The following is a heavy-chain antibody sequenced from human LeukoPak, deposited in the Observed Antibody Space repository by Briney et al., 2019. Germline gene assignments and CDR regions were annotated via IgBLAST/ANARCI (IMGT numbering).Heavy chain of an antibody. CDR3: ARDVEMAH. D-gene: IGHD5-24*01. CDR2: ISYDGSNK. Sequence: GSLRLSCAASGFTFSSYAMHWVRQAPGKGLEWVAVISYDGSNKYYADSVKGRFTISRDNSKNTLYLQMNSLRAEDTAVYYCARDVEMAHWGQGTLVTVSS. J-gene: IGHJ4*02. V-gene: IGHV3-30-3*01. CDR1: GFTFSSYA.